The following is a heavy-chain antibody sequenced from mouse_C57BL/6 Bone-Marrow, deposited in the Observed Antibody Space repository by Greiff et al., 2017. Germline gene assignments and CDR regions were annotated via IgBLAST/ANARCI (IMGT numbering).Heavy chain of an antibody. CDR3: ARPSLLWLRRAFAY. J-gene: IGHJ3*01. Sequence: QVQLQQPGAELVKPGASVKMSCKASGYTFTSYWITWVKQRPGQGLEWIGDIYPGSGSTNYNEKFKSKATLTVDTSSSTAYMQLSSLTSEGSAVYYCARPSLLWLRRAFAYWGQGTLVTVSA. CDR1: GYTFTSYW. D-gene: IGHD2-2*01. V-gene: IGHV1-55*01. CDR2: IYPGSGST.